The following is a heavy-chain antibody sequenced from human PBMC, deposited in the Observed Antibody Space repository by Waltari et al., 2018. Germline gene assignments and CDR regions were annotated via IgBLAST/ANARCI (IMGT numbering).Heavy chain of an antibody. CDR3: ARTSSPTMFGVVLDY. Sequence: EVQLVESGGGLVRPGGSLILSCAAYGFSFYIYGMNWVRQAPGKGLDWVSSITAGSSYIDSADPVKGRFTISRDNAENSLYMQMTGLRAEDTAIYYCARTSSPTMFGVVLDYWGQGALVTVSS. J-gene: IGHJ4*02. CDR1: GFSFYIYG. CDR2: ITAGSSYI. V-gene: IGHV3-21*01. D-gene: IGHD3-3*01.